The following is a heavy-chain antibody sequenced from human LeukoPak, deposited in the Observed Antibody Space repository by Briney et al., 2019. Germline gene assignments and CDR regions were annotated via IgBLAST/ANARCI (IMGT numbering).Heavy chain of an antibody. D-gene: IGHD2-2*01. V-gene: IGHV4-34*01. CDR2: INHSGST. CDR1: GGSISTYY. Sequence: PSETLSLTCIVFGGSISTYYWSWVRQPPGKGLEWIGEINHSGSTNYNPSLKSRVTISVDTSKNQFSLKLSSVTAADTAVYYCARFSDIVVVPAHFDLWGRGTLVTVSS. CDR3: ARFSDIVVVPAHFDL. J-gene: IGHJ2*01.